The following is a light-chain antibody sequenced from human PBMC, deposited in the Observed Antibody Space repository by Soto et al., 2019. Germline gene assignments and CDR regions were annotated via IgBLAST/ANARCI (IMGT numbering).Light chain of an antibody. Sequence: QLVLTQSPPASASLGASVKLTCTLSSGHSNYAIAWHQQQPEKGPRFLMKLNSDGSHSKGDGIPDRFSASSSGAERYLTISTLQSEDEADYFCVTWVTDIHIFGGG. J-gene: IGLJ2*01. CDR2: LNSDGSH. CDR3: VTWVTDIHI. V-gene: IGLV4-69*01. CDR1: SGHSNYA.